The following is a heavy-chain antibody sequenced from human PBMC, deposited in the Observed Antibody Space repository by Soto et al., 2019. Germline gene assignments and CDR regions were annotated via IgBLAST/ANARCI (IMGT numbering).Heavy chain of an antibody. CDR1: GYAFPISY. Sequence: ASVKVSCKASGYAFPISYMPWERQAPGQGLEWMGIINPSGGSTNYAQKFQGRVTMTRDTSTSTVYMEVSSLRSEDTAVYYCARSQITMARGVYGLDVRGQ. V-gene: IGHV1-46*01. CDR3: ARSQITMARGVYGLDV. D-gene: IGHD3-10*01. CDR2: INPSGGST. J-gene: IGHJ6*01.